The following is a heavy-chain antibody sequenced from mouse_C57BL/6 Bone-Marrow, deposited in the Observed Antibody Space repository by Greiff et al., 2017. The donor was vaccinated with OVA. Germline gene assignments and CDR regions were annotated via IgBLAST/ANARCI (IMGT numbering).Heavy chain of an antibody. CDR1: GYSFTGYY. CDR2: INPSTGGT. CDR3: ARDSYYSNYFDY. V-gene: IGHV1-42*01. D-gene: IGHD2-12*01. Sequence: EVMLVESGPELVKPGASVKISCKASGYSFTGYYMNWVKQSPEKSLEWIGEINPSTGGTTYNQKFKAKATLTVDKSSSTAYMQLKSLTSEDSAVYYCARDSYYSNYFDYWGQGTTLTVSS. J-gene: IGHJ2*01.